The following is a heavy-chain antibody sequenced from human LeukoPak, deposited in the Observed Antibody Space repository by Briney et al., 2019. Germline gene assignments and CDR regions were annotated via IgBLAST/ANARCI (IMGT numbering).Heavy chain of an antibody. CDR2: INQDGTEK. V-gene: IGHV3-7*01. J-gene: IGHJ5*02. Sequence: GGSLRLSCAASGFSFSSKWMSWVRQAPGKGLEWVANINQDGTEKYYVDSLKGRFTISRDNAKNSLYLQMNSLRADDTAVYYCARVARYCSGSTCSWFDPWGQGTLVTVSS. D-gene: IGHD2-15*01. CDR3: ARVARYCSGSTCSWFDP. CDR1: GFSFSSKW.